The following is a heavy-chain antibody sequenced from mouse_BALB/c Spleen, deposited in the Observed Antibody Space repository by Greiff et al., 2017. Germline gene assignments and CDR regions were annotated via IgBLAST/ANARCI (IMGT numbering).Heavy chain of an antibody. V-gene: IGHV5-4*02. D-gene: IGHD2-1*01. CDR1: GFTFSDYY. CDR3: ARDGGNYWYFDV. CDR2: ISDGGSYT. Sequence: EVKLMESGGGLVKPGGSLKLSCAASGFTFSDYYMYWVRQTPEKRLEWVATISDGGSYTYYPDSVKGRFTISRDNAKNNLYLQMSSLKSEDTAMYYCARDGGNYWYFDVWGAGTTVTVSS. J-gene: IGHJ1*01.